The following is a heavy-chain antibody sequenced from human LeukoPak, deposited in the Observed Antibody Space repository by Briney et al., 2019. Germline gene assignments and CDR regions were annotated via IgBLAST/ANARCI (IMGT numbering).Heavy chain of an antibody. V-gene: IGHV3-23*01. J-gene: IGHJ4*02. CDR3: AKSSSWEVQKYYFDH. Sequence: PGGSLRLSCAASGFTFSSYAMSWVRQAPGKGLEWVSAISGSGGSTYYSDSVKGRFTISRDNSKNTLYLHMNRLRAEDTAVYYCAKSSSWEVQKYYFDHWGQGTLVTVSS. CDR2: ISGSGGST. CDR1: GFTFSSYA. D-gene: IGHD6-6*01.